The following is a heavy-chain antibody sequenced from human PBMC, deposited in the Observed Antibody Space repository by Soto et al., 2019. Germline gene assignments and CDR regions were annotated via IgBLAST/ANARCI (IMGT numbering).Heavy chain of an antibody. Sequence: ASVKVSCKASGYTFTGYYMHWVRQAPGQGPEWMGWINPNSGGTNYAQKFQGRVTMTRDTSISTAYMELSRLRSDDTAVYSCARELVGATWWHGMDVWGQGTTVTVSS. J-gene: IGHJ6*02. D-gene: IGHD1-26*01. CDR2: INPNSGGT. V-gene: IGHV1-2*02. CDR1: GYTFTGYY. CDR3: ARELVGATWWHGMDV.